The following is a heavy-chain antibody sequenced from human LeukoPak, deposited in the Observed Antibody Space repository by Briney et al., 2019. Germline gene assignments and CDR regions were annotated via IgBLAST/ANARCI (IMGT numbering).Heavy chain of an antibody. CDR3: ARFSGNAIWSGYYTGLDY. D-gene: IGHD3-3*01. V-gene: IGHV3-23*01. CDR2: ISGSGGST. CDR1: GFTFSSYA. Sequence: GGSLRLSCAASGFTFSSYAMSWVRQAPGKGLEWVSAISGSGGSTYYADSVKGRFTISRDNSKNTLYLQMNSLRPEDTAVYFCARFSGNAIWSGYYTGLDYWGQGTLVTVSS. J-gene: IGHJ4*02.